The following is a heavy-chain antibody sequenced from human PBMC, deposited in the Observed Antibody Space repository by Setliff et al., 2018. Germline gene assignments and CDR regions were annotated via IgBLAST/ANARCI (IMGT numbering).Heavy chain of an antibody. V-gene: IGHV4-39*01. CDR3: ARTGTYRYFDY. J-gene: IGHJ4*02. CDR1: GGSISSGVYY. D-gene: IGHD1-1*01. Sequence: SETLSLTCNVSGGSISSGVYYWAWIRQPPGKGLEWIGRIYYRGNTYYNASLKSRLTISVDTSKNQFSLKLRSVTAADAAVYYCARTGTYRYFDYWGQGTQVTVSS. CDR2: IYYRGNT.